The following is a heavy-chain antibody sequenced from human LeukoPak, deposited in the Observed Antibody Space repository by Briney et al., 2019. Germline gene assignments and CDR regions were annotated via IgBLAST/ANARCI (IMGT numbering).Heavy chain of an antibody. D-gene: IGHD6-13*01. CDR3: ARVTDSSRWIFDY. CDR1: GFTVSSYY. Sequence: GGSLRLSCAPSGFTVSSYYMSWVRQAPGKGLEWVSVIYSSGSTFYADSVKARITTSRDNSKNTLYLQMNSLRAEDMAVYYCARVTDSSRWIFDYWGQGTLVTVSS. J-gene: IGHJ4*02. V-gene: IGHV3-66*01. CDR2: IYSSGST.